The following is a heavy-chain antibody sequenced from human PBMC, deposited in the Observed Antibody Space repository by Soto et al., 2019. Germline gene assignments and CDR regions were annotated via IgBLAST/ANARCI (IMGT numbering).Heavy chain of an antibody. V-gene: IGHV1-18*01. CDR2: ISAYNGNT. J-gene: IGHJ3*02. D-gene: IGHD3-22*01. CDR3: ARVDTRRYYYDSSAYPDAFDI. Sequence: QVQLVQSGAEVKKPGASVKVSCKASGYTCTSYGISWVRQAPGQGLEWMGWISAYNGNTNYAQKLQGRVTMTTDTSTSTAYMELRSLRSDDTAVYYCARVDTRRYYYDSSAYPDAFDIWGQGTMVTVSS. CDR1: GYTCTSYG.